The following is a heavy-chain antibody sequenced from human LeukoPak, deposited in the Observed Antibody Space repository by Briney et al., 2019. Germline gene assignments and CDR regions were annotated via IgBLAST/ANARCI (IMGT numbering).Heavy chain of an antibody. CDR3: AREFYYDSSFSFDI. V-gene: IGHV4-59*01. Sequence: PSETLSLTRTFSGGSISGYYWSWMRQPPAKGLEWIGYIYHTGSTNYNPSLKSRVTISVDTSKNQFSLKLSSVTGADTAVYYCAREFYYDSSFSFDIWGQGTMVTVSS. CDR1: GGSISGYY. D-gene: IGHD3-22*01. J-gene: IGHJ3*02. CDR2: IYHTGST.